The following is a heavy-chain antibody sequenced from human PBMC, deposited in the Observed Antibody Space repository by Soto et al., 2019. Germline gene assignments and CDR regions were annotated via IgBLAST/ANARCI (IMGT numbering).Heavy chain of an antibody. CDR2: VSSYNGNT. CDR1: GYTFTDHG. D-gene: IGHD3-10*01. CDR3: AREVEGSYSPADF. V-gene: IGHV1-18*01. Sequence: QVQLVQSGPEVKKPGASVTVSCKTSGYTFTDHGIDWVRQAPGQGLEWVGWVSSYNGNTNYAYNLKDRVIMTTDASTSTADMELRGLRSDDTAVYYCAREVEGSYSPADFWGQGTPVTVSS. J-gene: IGHJ4*02.